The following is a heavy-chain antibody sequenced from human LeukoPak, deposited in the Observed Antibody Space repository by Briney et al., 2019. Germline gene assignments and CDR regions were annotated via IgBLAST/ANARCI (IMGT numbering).Heavy chain of an antibody. V-gene: IGHV3-30*02. Sequence: GGSLRLSCAASGFTFSSYGMHWVRQAPGKGLEWVAFIRYDGSNKYYADSVKGRFTISRDNSKNTLYLQMNSLRAEDTAVYYCAKEYYDYLWGSYRDYWGQGTLVTVSS. CDR3: AKEYYDYLWGSYRDY. J-gene: IGHJ4*02. D-gene: IGHD3-16*01. CDR1: GFTFSSYG. CDR2: IRYDGSNK.